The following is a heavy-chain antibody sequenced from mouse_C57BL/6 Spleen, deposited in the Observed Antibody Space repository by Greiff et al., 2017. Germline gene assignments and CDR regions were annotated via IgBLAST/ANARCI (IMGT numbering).Heavy chain of an antibody. V-gene: IGHV1-39*01. CDR2: INPNYGTT. Sequence: VQLQQSGPELVKPGASVKISCKASGYSFTDYNMNWVKQSNGKSLEWIGVINPNYGTTSYNQKFKGKATLTVDQSSSTAYMQLNSLTSEDSAVYYYASAVRDGDCVYAMDYWGQGTSVTVSS. D-gene: IGHD2-13*01. CDR3: ASAVRDGDCVYAMDY. J-gene: IGHJ4*01. CDR1: GYSFTDYN.